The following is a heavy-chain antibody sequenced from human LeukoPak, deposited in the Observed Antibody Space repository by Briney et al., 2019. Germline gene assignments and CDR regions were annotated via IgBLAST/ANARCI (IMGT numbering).Heavy chain of an antibody. CDR3: ARARGYDRPGRLYFDY. V-gene: IGHV1-46*01. Sequence: ASVKVSCKASGYTFTSYYIHWVRQAPGQGLEWMGTINPSGGSTSYAQKFQGRVTMTRDTSTSTVYMELSSLRSEDTAVYYCARARGYDRPGRLYFDYWGQGTLVTVSS. CDR1: GYTFTSYY. D-gene: IGHD5-12*01. CDR2: INPSGGST. J-gene: IGHJ4*02.